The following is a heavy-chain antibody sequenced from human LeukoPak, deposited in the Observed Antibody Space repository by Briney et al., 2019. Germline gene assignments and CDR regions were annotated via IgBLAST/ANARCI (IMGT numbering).Heavy chain of an antibody. J-gene: IGHJ4*02. V-gene: IGHV3-7*01. Sequence: PGRSLSLSCAASGFTFSSYGMHWVRQAPGKGLEWVANIKQDGSEKYYVDSVKGRFTISRDNAKNSLYLQMNSLRAEDTAVYYCAREHSWGDFDYWGQGTLVTVSS. CDR1: GFTFSSYG. CDR2: IKQDGSEK. CDR3: AREHSWGDFDY. D-gene: IGHD3-16*01.